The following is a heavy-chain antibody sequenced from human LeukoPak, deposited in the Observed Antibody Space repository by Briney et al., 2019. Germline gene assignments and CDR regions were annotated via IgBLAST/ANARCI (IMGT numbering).Heavy chain of an antibody. CDR3: ARVPSLTIRGLIFDY. V-gene: IGHV3-74*01. D-gene: IGHD3-10*01. J-gene: IGHJ4*02. Sequence: GGSLRLSCAASGFTFSSNWMHWVRQAPGKGLVWVSRINEDGSTTNYADSVKGRFTISRDNSKNTLYLQLNSLRAEDTAVYYCARVPSLTIRGLIFDYWGQGTLVTVSS. CDR2: INEDGSTT. CDR1: GFTFSSNW.